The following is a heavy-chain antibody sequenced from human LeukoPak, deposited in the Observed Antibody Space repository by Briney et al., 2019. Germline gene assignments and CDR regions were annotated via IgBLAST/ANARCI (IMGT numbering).Heavy chain of an antibody. Sequence: PGGSLRLSCAASGFTLSSYWMSWVRQDPGKGLEWVAKIKQDGSEKQYVDSVKGRLTISRDNAKNSLYLEMNSLRAEDTAVYYCARDRDGSTLGLFDFWGQGTLVTVSS. D-gene: IGHD2-2*03. CDR2: IKQDGSEK. J-gene: IGHJ4*02. CDR3: ARDRDGSTLGLFDF. V-gene: IGHV3-7*01. CDR1: GFTLSSYW.